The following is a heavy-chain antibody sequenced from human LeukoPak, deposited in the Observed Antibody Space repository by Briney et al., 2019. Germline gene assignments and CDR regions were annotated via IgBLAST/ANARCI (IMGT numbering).Heavy chain of an antibody. Sequence: GGSLRLSCAASGFTVSSNYMSWVRQAPGKGLEWVSVIYSGGSTYYADSVKGRFTISRDNSKNTLYLQMNSLRAEDTAVYYCARDLTTVTTNGMDVWGQGTTVTVSS. CDR1: GFTVSSNY. CDR2: IYSGGST. V-gene: IGHV3-66*01. D-gene: IGHD4-17*01. J-gene: IGHJ6*02. CDR3: ARDLTTVTTNGMDV.